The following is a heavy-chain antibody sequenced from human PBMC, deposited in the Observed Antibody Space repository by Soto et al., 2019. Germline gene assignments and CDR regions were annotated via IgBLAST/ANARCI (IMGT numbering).Heavy chain of an antibody. Sequence: QVQLVESGGGVVQPGRSLRLSCAASGFTFSSYGMHWVRQAPGKGLEWVAVIWYDGSNKYYADSVKGRFTISRDNSKNTLYLQMNSLRAEDTAVYYCARAEGKGIAARLVGYLGQGTLVTVSS. CDR1: GFTFSSYG. CDR3: ARAEGKGIAARLVGY. V-gene: IGHV3-33*01. J-gene: IGHJ4*02. D-gene: IGHD6-6*01. CDR2: IWYDGSNK.